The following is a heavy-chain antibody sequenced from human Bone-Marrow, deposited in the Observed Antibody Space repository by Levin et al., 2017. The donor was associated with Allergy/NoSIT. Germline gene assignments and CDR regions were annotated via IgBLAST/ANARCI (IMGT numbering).Heavy chain of an antibody. CDR1: GGSIPGDTYY. Sequence: PSETLSLTCAVSGGSIPGDTYYWAWIRQAPGMGLEWIGTVYSSGSAYFAPSLESRVTISVDRSKNKFSLKVTSVTAADTALYFCARQSCSSGSCYSPYFDFWGQGTLVTVSS. CDR2: VYSSGSA. D-gene: IGHD2-15*01. J-gene: IGHJ4*02. V-gene: IGHV4-39*01. CDR3: ARQSCSSGSCYSPYFDF.